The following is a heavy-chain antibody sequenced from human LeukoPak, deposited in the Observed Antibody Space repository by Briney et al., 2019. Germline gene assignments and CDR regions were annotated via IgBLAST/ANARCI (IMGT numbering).Heavy chain of an antibody. J-gene: IGHJ6*03. CDR1: GGSMSGHY. Sequence: PSETLSLTCSVSGGSMSGHYWIWIRQPQGKGLEWIGYVFDSGNTNYNPSLKSRVAISFDTASNHFSLKLNSVTASDSAIYFCARSLGDDSWVALRGYYYMDVWGRGTTVTVSS. CDR2: VFDSGNT. D-gene: IGHD3-3*01. V-gene: IGHV4-59*11. CDR3: ARSLGDDSWVALRGYYYMDV.